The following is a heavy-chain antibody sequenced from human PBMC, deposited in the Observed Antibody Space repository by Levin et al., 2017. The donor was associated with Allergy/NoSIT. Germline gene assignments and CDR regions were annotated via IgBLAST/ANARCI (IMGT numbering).Heavy chain of an antibody. D-gene: IGHD6-6*01. V-gene: IGHV4-61*01. CDR2: IHYSGSS. Sequence: SQTLSLTCSVSGGSVTTTTYWSWIRQSPGTGLEWVGYIHYSGSSNYNPSLKSRATMSLDTAKNQFSLKLTSVTAADTAVYYCTRDTASSRFFVWGQGILVAVSS. CDR3: TRDTASSRFFV. CDR1: GGSVTTTTY. J-gene: IGHJ4*02.